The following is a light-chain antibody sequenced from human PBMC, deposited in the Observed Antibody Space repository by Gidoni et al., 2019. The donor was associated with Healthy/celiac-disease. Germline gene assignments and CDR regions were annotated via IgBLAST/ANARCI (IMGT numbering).Light chain of an antibody. V-gene: IGLV3-27*01. CDR1: VLANKY. CDR2: KDS. CDR3: YSAADNNLGV. Sequence: SYELTQPSSVSVSPGQTARITCSGDVLANKYARWFTQKPGQAPVLVIYKDSERPSGFPERFSGSSSGTTVTLTISGAQVEDEADYYCYSAADNNLGVFGGGTKLTVL. J-gene: IGLJ3*02.